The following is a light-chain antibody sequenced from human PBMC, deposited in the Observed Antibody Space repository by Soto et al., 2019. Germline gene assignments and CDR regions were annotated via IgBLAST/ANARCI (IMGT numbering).Light chain of an antibody. J-gene: IGLJ1*01. V-gene: IGLV2-23*02. CDR3: WSYARSSTFFYL. Sequence: QSVLTQPASVSGSPGQSSTISCTGTSSDVGSYNLVSWYQQHPGKAPKLMIYEVSKRPSGVSKRFSGSKSGNTASLPISGLQAEDEADYYCWSYARSSTFFYLFGPGSEVTVL. CDR1: SSDVGSYNL. CDR2: EVS.